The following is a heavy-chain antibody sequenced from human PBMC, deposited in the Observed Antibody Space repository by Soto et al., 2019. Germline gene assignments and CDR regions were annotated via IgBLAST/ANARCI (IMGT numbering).Heavy chain of an antibody. Sequence: GGSLRLSCEASGFTSFTHAMHWVRQAPGKGLEWVAVISYDGGSEYYADSVRGRFSVSRDNSKNTLYLQINNLRREDTALYYCAREKSSQWLASFDFWGQGTLVTVSS. CDR2: ISYDGGSE. CDR3: AREKSSQWLASFDF. D-gene: IGHD6-19*01. CDR1: GFTSFTHA. V-gene: IGHV3-30*14. J-gene: IGHJ4*02.